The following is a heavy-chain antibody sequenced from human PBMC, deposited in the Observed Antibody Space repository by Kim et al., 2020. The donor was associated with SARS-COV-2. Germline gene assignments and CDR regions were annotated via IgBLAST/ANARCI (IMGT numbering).Heavy chain of an antibody. CDR3: YHTAAIFSDAFDI. CDR1: GYTFTSYD. D-gene: IGHD2-2*01. Sequence: ASVKVSCKASGYTFTSYDINWVRQATGQGLEWMGWMNPNSGNTGYAQKFQGRVTMTRNTSISTAYMELSSLRSEDTAVYYCYHTAAIFSDAFDIWGQGTMVTVSS. J-gene: IGHJ3*02. CDR2: MNPNSGNT. V-gene: IGHV1-8*01.